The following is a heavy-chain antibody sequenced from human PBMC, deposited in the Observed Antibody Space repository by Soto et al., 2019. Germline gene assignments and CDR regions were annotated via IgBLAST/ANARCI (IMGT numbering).Heavy chain of an antibody. D-gene: IGHD3-10*01. V-gene: IGHV1-46*01. CDR1: GYTFTSYY. CDR3: EGVGAPPSSGDYYYVMDV. J-gene: IGHJ6*02. Sequence: ASVKVSCKASGYTFTSYYMHWVRQAPGQGLEWMGIINPSGGSTSYAQKFQGRVTMTRDTSTSTVYMEQSSLRSEDTAVYNREGVGAPPSSGDYYYVMDVWGQGTTVTVSS. CDR2: INPSGGST.